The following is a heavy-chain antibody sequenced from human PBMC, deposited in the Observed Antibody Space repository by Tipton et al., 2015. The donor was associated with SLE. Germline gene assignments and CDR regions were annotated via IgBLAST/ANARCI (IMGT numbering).Heavy chain of an antibody. D-gene: IGHD6-19*01. V-gene: IGHV4-61*02. Sequence: TLSLTCTVSGDSITSGDYYWSWIRQPAGKGLEWIGRIHRSGSSNYNPSLKSRVTMSVDTSKKQFSLKVDSVTAADTALYYCAREGYSSGWYGDFDSWGQGALVTVSP. CDR3: AREGYSSGWYGDFDS. CDR2: IHRSGSS. CDR1: GDSITSGDYY. J-gene: IGHJ4*02.